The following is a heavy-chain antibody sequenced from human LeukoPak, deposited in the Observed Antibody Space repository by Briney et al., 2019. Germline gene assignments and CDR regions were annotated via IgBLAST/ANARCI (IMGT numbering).Heavy chain of an antibody. V-gene: IGHV3-21*01. D-gene: IGHD1-26*01. CDR3: VSGSYYFDY. CDR2: ISSSSIFK. CDR1: GFSFSIYS. Sequence: GGSLRLSCAASGFSFSIYSMNWVRQTPGKGLEWVSSISSSSIFKYYADSVKGRFAISRDNAKNSLYLQMNSLRAEDTAVYYCVSGSYYFDYWGQGTLVTVSS. J-gene: IGHJ4*02.